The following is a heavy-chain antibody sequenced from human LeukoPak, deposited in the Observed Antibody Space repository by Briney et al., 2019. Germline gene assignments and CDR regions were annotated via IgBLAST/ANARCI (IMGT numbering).Heavy chain of an antibody. J-gene: IGHJ4*02. CDR3: AREKTYYYDSSGYPALDY. CDR1: GFTFDDYA. Sequence: PGGSLRLSCAASGFTFDDYAMHWVRRAPGKGLEWVSGISWNSGSIGYADSVKGRFTISRDNAKNTLFLQMNSLRAEDTAVYYCAREKTYYYDSSGYPALDYWGQGTLVTVSS. V-gene: IGHV3-9*01. CDR2: ISWNSGSI. D-gene: IGHD3-22*01.